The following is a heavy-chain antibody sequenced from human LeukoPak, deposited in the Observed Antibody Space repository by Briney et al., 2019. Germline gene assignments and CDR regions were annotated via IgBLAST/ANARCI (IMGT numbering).Heavy chain of an antibody. CDR2: VSSNGDKT. D-gene: IGHD2-2*01. J-gene: IGHJ6*01. CDR3: ARGGYCSTTSCYEGSGDYYYGMDV. V-gene: IGHV3-64*02. CDR1: GFTFSYFA. Sequence: PGGSLRLSCAASGFTFSYFAMHWVRQAPGKGLEYISAVSSNGDKTYYADSVKGRFSISRDNSKNTLYLQMGSLRAEDMAVYYCARGGYCSTTSCYEGSGDYYYGMDVWGREPRSPSPQ.